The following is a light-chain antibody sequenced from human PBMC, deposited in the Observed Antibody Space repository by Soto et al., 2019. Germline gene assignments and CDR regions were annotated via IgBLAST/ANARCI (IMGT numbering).Light chain of an antibody. V-gene: IGLV2-23*01. CDR3: CSYAGGMV. CDR1: SGDVGGYNL. Sequence: QSVLTQPASVSGSPGQSITISCTGTSGDVGGYNLVSWYQHHPGKAPKLMIYEGSKRFPGVPNRFSGSKSGNTASLTISGLQAEDEADYYCCSYAGGMVFGGGTQLTVL. CDR2: EGS. J-gene: IGLJ2*01.